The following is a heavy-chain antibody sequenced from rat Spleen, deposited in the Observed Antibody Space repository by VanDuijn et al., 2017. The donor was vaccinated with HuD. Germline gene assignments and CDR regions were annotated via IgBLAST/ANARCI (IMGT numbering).Heavy chain of an antibody. CDR2: ISYSGST. CDR3: ARCYDGTYYYRHYVMDA. Sequence: EVQLQESGPGLVKPSQSLSLTCSVTGYSITSNYWGWIRKFPGNKMEWIGHISYSGSTSYNPSLKSRISITRDTSKNQFFLQLNSVTTEDTATYYCARCYDGTYYYRHYVMDAWGQGASVTVSS. J-gene: IGHJ4*01. CDR1: GYSITSNY. D-gene: IGHD1-12*02. V-gene: IGHV3-1*01.